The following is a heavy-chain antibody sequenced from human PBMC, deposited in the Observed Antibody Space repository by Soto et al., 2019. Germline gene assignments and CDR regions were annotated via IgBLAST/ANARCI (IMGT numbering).Heavy chain of an antibody. Sequence: QVQLVESGGGVVQPGRSLRLSCAASGFTFSSYGMHWVRQAPGKGLEWVAVISYDGSNKYYADSVKGRFTISRDNSKNTLYLQMNSLRAEDTAVYCCAKVAAAGTSLVYWGQGTLVTVSS. J-gene: IGHJ4*02. D-gene: IGHD6-13*01. CDR3: AKVAAAGTSLVY. CDR1: GFTFSSYG. CDR2: ISYDGSNK. V-gene: IGHV3-30*18.